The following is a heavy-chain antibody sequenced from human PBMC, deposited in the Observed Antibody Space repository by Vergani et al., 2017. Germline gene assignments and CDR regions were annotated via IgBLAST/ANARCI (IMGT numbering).Heavy chain of an antibody. V-gene: IGHV5-51*01. D-gene: IGHD1-1*01. CDR1: EYSFGNYW. CDR3: ARHTTYTDS. J-gene: IGHJ4*02. CDR2: IYPADSDT. Sequence: EVELVQSGPEMRKPGESLKISCKVSEYSFGNYWIGWVRQMPGKGLEWVGIIYPADSDTTYSPSFQGQVTISADKSISTAFLQWDSLKASDTALYYCARHTTYTDSWGQGTLVTVSS.